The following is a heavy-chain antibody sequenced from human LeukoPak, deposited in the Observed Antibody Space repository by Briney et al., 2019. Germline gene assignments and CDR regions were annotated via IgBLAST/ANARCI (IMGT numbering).Heavy chain of an antibody. CDR3: AVEGSGSQFDP. CDR1: GFTFSSYW. J-gene: IGHJ5*02. V-gene: IGHV3-74*01. CDR2: INSDGSST. Sequence: GGSLRLSCAASGFTFSSYWMHWVRQAPGKGLVWVSRINSDGSSTSYADSVKGRFTVSRDNAKNTLYLQMNSLRAEDTAVYYCAVEGSGSQFDPWGQGTLVTVSS. D-gene: IGHD3-10*01.